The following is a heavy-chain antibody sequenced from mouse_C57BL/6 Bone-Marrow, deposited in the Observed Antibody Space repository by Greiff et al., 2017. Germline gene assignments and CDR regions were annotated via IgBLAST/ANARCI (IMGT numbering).Heavy chain of an antibody. Sequence: VKVVESGAELVRPGASVTLSCKASGYTFTDYEMHWVKQTPVHGLEWIGAIDPETGGTAYNQKFKGKAILTADKSSSTAYMELRSLTSEDSAVYYCTRWGSYYWGQGTSVTVSS. CDR2: IDPETGGT. V-gene: IGHV1-15*01. CDR3: TRWGSYY. CDR1: GYTFTDYE. D-gene: IGHD3-1*01. J-gene: IGHJ4*01.